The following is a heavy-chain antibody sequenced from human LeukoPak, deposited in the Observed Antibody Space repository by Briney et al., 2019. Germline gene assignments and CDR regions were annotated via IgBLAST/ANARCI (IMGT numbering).Heavy chain of an antibody. CDR3: AKDVGYCSVGSCYGFDF. Sequence: GGSLRLSCAASGFTFGNYAMNWVRQAPGKGLEWVSTVSGDVDTTFYADSVKGRFTISRDNSKNTLFLQMNSLRAEDTALYYRAKDVGYCSVGSCYGFDFWGQGALVTVSS. D-gene: IGHD2-15*01. V-gene: IGHV3-23*01. J-gene: IGHJ4*02. CDR2: VSGDVDTT. CDR1: GFTFGNYA.